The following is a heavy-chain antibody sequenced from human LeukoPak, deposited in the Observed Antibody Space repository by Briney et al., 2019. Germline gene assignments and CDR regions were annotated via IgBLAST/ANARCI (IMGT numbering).Heavy chain of an antibody. CDR2: ISGSGGST. CDR1: GFTFSSYA. J-gene: IGHJ4*02. Sequence: GSLRLSCAASGFTFSSYAMSWVRQAPGKGLEWVSAISGSGGSTYYADSVKGRFTISRDNSKNTLYLQMNSLRAEDTTVYYCAKDLDFLTATFDYWGQGTLVTVSS. D-gene: IGHD3-9*01. CDR3: AKDLDFLTATFDY. V-gene: IGHV3-23*01.